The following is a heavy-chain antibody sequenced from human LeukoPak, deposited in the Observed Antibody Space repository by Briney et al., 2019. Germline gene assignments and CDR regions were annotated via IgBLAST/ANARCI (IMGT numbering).Heavy chain of an antibody. Sequence: SETLSLTCTVSGGSISSYRWSWIRQPAGKGLEWIGHIYTSGSTNYNPSLKSRVTISVDTSKNQFSLKLSSVTAADTAVYYCAGGGYQRDWFDPWGQGTLVTVSS. V-gene: IGHV4-4*07. CDR3: AGGGYQRDWFDP. CDR1: GGSISSYR. D-gene: IGHD2-15*01. J-gene: IGHJ5*02. CDR2: IYTSGST.